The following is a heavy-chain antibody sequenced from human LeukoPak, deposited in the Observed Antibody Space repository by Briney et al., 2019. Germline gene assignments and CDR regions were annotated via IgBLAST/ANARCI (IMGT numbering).Heavy chain of an antibody. CDR2: IKQDGSEK. V-gene: IGHV3-7*01. CDR1: GFTFSSYW. D-gene: IGHD1/OR15-1a*01. CDR3: AREAGTSDY. Sequence: GGSLRLPCAACGFTFSSYWMSWVRQAPGKGLEWVANIKQDGSEKYYVDSVKGRFTISRDNAKNSLYLQMNSLRAEDTAVYYCAREAGTSDYWGQGTLVTVSS. J-gene: IGHJ4*02.